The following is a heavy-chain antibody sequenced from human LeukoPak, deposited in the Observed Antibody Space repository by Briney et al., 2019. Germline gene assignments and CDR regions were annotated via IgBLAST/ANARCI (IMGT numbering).Heavy chain of an antibody. Sequence: SETLSLTCTVSGGAISSGGYYWSWIRQHPGKGLEWIGYIYYSGSTYYNPSLKSRVTISVDTPKNQFSLKLSSVTAADTAVYYCAREKQTGWSDYWGQGTLVTVSS. CDR1: GGAISSGGYY. V-gene: IGHV4-31*03. J-gene: IGHJ4*02. CDR2: IYYSGST. CDR3: AREKQTGWSDY. D-gene: IGHD1-1*01.